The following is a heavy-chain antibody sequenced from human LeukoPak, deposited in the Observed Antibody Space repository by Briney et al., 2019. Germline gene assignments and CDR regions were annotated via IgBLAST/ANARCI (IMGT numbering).Heavy chain of an antibody. V-gene: IGHV3-7*01. CDR1: GFTFSSYW. CDR2: IKQDGSEK. CDR3: ARLQWLRLTYFDY. J-gene: IGHJ4*02. Sequence: PGGSLRLSCAASGFTFSSYWMSWVRQAPGKGLEWVANIKQDGSEKYYVDSVKGRFTISRDNAKNSLYLQMNSLRAEDTAVYYCARLQWLRLTYFDYWGQGTLVTVSS. D-gene: IGHD5-12*01.